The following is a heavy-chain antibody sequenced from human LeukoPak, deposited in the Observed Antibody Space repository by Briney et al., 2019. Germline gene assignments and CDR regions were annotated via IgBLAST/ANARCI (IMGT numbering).Heavy chain of an antibody. J-gene: IGHJ4*02. CDR2: IWYDGSNK. V-gene: IGHV3-33*06. CDR3: AKLQYYYGSGSYSGSDY. D-gene: IGHD3-10*01. CDR1: GFTFSSYG. Sequence: PGGSLRLSCAASGFTFSSYGMHWVRQAPGKGLEWVAVIWYDGSNKYYADSVKGRFTISRDNSKNTLYLQMNSLRAEDTAVYYCAKLQYYYGSGSYSGSDYWGQGTLVTVSS.